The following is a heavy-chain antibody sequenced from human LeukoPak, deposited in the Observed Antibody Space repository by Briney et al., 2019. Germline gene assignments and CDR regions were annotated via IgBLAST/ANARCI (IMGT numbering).Heavy chain of an antibody. CDR1: GYTFTGYY. D-gene: IGHD6-13*01. CDR2: INTNTGNP. J-gene: IGHJ6*03. Sequence: HRASVKVSCKASGYTFTGYYMHWVRQAPGQGLEWMGWINTNTGNPTYAQGFTGRFVFSLDTSVSTAYLQISSLKAEDTAVYYCARDSVTGYSSSWIKPFNYYYYYMDVWGKGTTVTISS. V-gene: IGHV7-4-1*02. CDR3: ARDSVTGYSSSWIKPFNYYYYYMDV.